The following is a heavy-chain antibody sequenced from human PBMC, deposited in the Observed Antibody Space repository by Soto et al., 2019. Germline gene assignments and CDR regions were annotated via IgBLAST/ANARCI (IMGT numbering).Heavy chain of an antibody. Sequence: QVQLQQWGAGLLKPSETLSLTCAVYGGSFSGYYWSWIRQPPGKGLEWIGEINHSGSTNYNPSLKRRVTISVDTSKNQFSLKLSSVTAADTAVYYCARGPFTIFGVVIIQGYYYGMDVWGQGTTVTVSS. D-gene: IGHD3-3*01. V-gene: IGHV4-34*01. CDR3: ARGPFTIFGVVIIQGYYYGMDV. J-gene: IGHJ6*02. CDR2: INHSGST. CDR1: GGSFSGYY.